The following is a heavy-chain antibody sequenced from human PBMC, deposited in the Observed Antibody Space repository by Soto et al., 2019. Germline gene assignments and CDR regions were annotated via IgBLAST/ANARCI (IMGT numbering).Heavy chain of an antibody. D-gene: IGHD3-10*01. V-gene: IGHV1-8*01. CDR1: GYTFTSYD. CDR2: MNPNSGNT. J-gene: IGHJ5*02. CDR3: AGGWYSGSGSPVDP. Sequence: QVQLVQSGAEVKKPGASVKVSCKASGYTFTSYDINWVRQATGQGLEWMGWMNPNSGNTGYVQKFQGRVTMTRNTYISTASTELSSLRSEDTAVYYCAGGWYSGSGSPVDPWGQGTLVTVSS.